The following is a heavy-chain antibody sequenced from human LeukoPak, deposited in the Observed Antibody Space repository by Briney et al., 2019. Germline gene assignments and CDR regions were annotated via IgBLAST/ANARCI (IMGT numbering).Heavy chain of an antibody. CDR1: GYTFTGYY. CDR2: INPNSGGT. Sequence: ASVKVSCKASGYTFTGYYMHWVRQAPGQGLEWMGWINPNSGGTNYAQKFQGRVTMTRNTSISTAYMELSRLRSDDTAVYYCARDRGRFRDGLNWFDPWGQGTLVTVSS. V-gene: IGHV1-2*02. D-gene: IGHD5-24*01. CDR3: ARDRGRFRDGLNWFDP. J-gene: IGHJ5*02.